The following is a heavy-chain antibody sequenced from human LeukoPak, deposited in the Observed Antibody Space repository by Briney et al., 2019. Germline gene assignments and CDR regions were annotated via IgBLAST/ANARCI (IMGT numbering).Heavy chain of an antibody. CDR3: ARHDCTSANCPLDY. CDR1: GFTFYSDW. V-gene: IGHV3-7*03. CDR2: INPDGSQK. Sequence: GGSLRLSCAASGFTFYSDWMTWVRQAPGKGLEWVANINPDGSQKYYVDSVRGRFTISRDNAKNSLSLQMNSLRAEDTALYYCARHDCTSANCPLDYWGQGTLVAVSS. D-gene: IGHD2-2*01. J-gene: IGHJ4*02.